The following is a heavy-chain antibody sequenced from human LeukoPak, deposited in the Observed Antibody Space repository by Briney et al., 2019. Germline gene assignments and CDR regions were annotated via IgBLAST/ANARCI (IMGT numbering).Heavy chain of an antibody. D-gene: IGHD5-18*01. CDR1: GFTFSSYW. V-gene: IGHV3-7*01. CDR2: INQDGSEK. Sequence: GGPLRLSCAASGFTFSSYWMNWVRQAPGKGLEWVAKINQDGSEKYYVDSVKGRFTISRDNAKNSLYLQMNSLRAEDTAVYYCARDGYSYGYFFYYYYMDVWGKGTTVTISS. J-gene: IGHJ6*03. CDR3: ARDGYSYGYFFYYYYMDV.